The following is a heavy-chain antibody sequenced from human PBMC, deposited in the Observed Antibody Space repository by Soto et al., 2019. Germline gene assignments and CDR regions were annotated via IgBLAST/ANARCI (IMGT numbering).Heavy chain of an antibody. CDR3: ASLGVGDWANYYYYYGMDA. CDR2: VTANGGST. Sequence: GGSLRLSCAATGFTFSVYAMTWVRQAPGKGLEWVSAVTANGGSTYSADSVKGRFTISRDNSKNTLFLQMNSLRAEDTAVYYCASLGVGDWANYYYYYGMDAWGQGTTVTVSS. V-gene: IGHV3-23*01. D-gene: IGHD2-21*02. J-gene: IGHJ6*02. CDR1: GFTFSVYA.